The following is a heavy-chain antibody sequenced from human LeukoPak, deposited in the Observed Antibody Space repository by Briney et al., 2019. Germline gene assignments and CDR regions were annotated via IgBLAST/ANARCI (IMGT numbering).Heavy chain of an antibody. CDR3: ARGRGPYYCVMDV. J-gene: IGHJ6*02. Sequence: ASVKVSCKASGYTFTNYYIHWVRQAPGQGLEWMGWINPNSGDKKYAQKFQGRVTMTRDTSISTAYMELRRLTADDTAVYYCARGRGPYYCVMDVWGQGTTVTVSS. CDR1: GYTFTNYY. V-gene: IGHV1-2*02. CDR2: INPNSGDK. D-gene: IGHD3-10*01.